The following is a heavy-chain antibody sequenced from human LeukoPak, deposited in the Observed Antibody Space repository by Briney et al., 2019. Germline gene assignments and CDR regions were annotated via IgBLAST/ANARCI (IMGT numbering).Heavy chain of an antibody. V-gene: IGHV3-66*01. CDR3: ARGEVVRISMVRGVYYGMDV. Sequence: GGSLRLSCAASGFTVSSNCMSWVRQAPGKGLEWVSVIYSGGGTYYADSVKGRFTISRDNSKNTLYLQMNSLRAEGTAVYYCARGEVVRISMVRGVYYGMDVWGQGTTVTVSS. J-gene: IGHJ6*02. CDR1: GFTVSSNC. D-gene: IGHD3-10*01. CDR2: IYSGGGT.